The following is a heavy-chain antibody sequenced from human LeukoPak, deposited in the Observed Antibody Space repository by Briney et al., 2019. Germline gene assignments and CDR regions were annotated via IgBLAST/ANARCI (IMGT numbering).Heavy chain of an antibody. CDR1: GGSFSGYY. Sequence: PSETLSLTCAVYGGSFSGYYWSWIRQPPGKGLEWIGEINHSGSTNYNPSLKSRVTISVDTSKNQFSLKLSSVTAADTAVYYCARGALFDYWGQGTLVTVSS. CDR3: ARGALFDY. CDR2: INHSGST. V-gene: IGHV4-34*01. J-gene: IGHJ4*02.